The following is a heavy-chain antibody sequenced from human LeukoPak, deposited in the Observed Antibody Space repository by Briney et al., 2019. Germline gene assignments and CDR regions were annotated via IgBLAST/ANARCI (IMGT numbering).Heavy chain of an antibody. D-gene: IGHD3-10*01. CDR3: ARAYYYGSGELDY. J-gene: IGHJ4*02. CDR1: GYTFTGYY. Sequence: ASVRVSCKASGYTFTGYYIHWVRQAPGQGLEWMGWINPNSGGSKYAQKFQGRVTMTRDTSISTAYMELSRLRYDDTAVYYCARAYYYGSGELDYWGQGTLVTVSS. CDR2: INPNSGGS. V-gene: IGHV1-2*02.